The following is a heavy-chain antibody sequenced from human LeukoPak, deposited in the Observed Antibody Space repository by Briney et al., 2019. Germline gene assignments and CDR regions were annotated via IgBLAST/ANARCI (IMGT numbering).Heavy chain of an antibody. D-gene: IGHD3-9*01. CDR2: IYYSGIN. J-gene: IGHJ4*02. V-gene: IGHV4-39*02. Sequence: PSETLSHTCTVSGGSISSTGYYWDWIRQPPGKGLEWIGNIYYSGINYYNPSLRSRVTISVDTSKNQFSLKVSSVTAADAAVYYCARDDILTGSFDFWGQGTLVTVSS. CDR1: GGSISSTGYY. CDR3: ARDDILTGSFDF.